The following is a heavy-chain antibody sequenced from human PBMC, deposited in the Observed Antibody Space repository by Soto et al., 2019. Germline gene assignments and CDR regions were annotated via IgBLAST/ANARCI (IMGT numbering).Heavy chain of an antibody. D-gene: IGHD3-10*01. V-gene: IGHV3-23*01. J-gene: IGHJ4*02. CDR1: GFTCSAYT. CDR2: INSAGNT. CDR3: ARSSSGDY. Sequence: HPGGSLRLSCAASGFTCSAYTMSWVRQAPGKGLEWVSGINSAGNTYYADSVKGRFTISRDNSENTLYLQMSSLRAEDTAVYYCARSSSGDYWGQGNLVTVSS.